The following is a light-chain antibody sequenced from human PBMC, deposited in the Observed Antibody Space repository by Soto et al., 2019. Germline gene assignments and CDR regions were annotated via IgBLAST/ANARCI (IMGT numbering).Light chain of an antibody. V-gene: IGKV1-16*01. CDR3: QQYYNFPLT. CDR2: ATS. J-gene: IGKJ4*01. Sequence: DIQMTQSPSSLSASVGDRVTITCRASQDINNYITWFQQRPGEAPKSLIYATSYLQDGVPSRFSGSGSGTDFALTITSLQPEDFGNYYCQQYYNFPLTSGGGTKVDIK. CDR1: QDINNY.